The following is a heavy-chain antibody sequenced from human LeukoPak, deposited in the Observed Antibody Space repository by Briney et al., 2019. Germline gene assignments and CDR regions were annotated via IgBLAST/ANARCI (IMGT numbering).Heavy chain of an antibody. Sequence: PGGSLRLSCAASGFTFSSYGMHWVRQAPGKGLEWVAFIRYDGSNKYYADSVKGRFTISRDNSKNTLYLQMNSLRAEDTALYYCARGRYSGSYLLDYWGQGTLVTVSS. CDR1: GFTFSSYG. J-gene: IGHJ4*02. CDR3: ARGRYSGSYLLDY. CDR2: IRYDGSNK. V-gene: IGHV3-30*02. D-gene: IGHD1-26*01.